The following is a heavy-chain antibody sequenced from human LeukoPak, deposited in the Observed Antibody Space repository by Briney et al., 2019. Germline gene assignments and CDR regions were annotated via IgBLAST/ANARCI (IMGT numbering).Heavy chain of an antibody. CDR2: INPNSGGT. D-gene: IGHD6-13*01. CDR3: ARLYSSSWYDDY. V-gene: IGHV1-2*04. J-gene: IGHJ4*02. Sequence: ASVKVSCKASGYTFTGYYMHWVRQAPGQGLEWMGWINPNSGGTNYAQKFQGWVTMTRDTSISTAYMELSRLRSDGTAVYYCARLYSSSWYDDYWGQGTLVTVSS. CDR1: GYTFTGYY.